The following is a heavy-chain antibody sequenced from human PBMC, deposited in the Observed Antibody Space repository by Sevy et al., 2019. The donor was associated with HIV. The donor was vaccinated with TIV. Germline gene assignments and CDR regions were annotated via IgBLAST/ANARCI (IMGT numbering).Heavy chain of an antibody. CDR3: ARGTNYYDSGFFYPFDY. Sequence: GGSLRLSCAASGFTLSSYAMSWVRQAPGKGLEWVASINPDGGESYYVASVKGQFTISRDNTKNSLYLQMTSLRAEDTAAYYCARGTNYYDSGFFYPFDYWGQGTLVTVSS. D-gene: IGHD3-10*01. CDR1: GFTLSSYA. J-gene: IGHJ4*02. V-gene: IGHV3-7*01. CDR2: INPDGGES.